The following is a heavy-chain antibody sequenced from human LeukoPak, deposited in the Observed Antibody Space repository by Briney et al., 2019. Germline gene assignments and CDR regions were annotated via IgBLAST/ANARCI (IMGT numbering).Heavy chain of an antibody. D-gene: IGHD3-3*01. CDR1: GFPFSTHW. V-gene: IGHV3-7*01. CDR2: IKQDGSET. CDR3: ARVFLHSLFWSGSSNWFDP. J-gene: IGHJ5*02. Sequence: PGGSLRLSCAASGFPFSTHWMRWVRQSPGKRLEWVANIKQDGSETYYVDSVKGRFTISRDNSKNSLYLQMNSLRAEDTAVYYCARVFLHSLFWSGSSNWFDPWGQGTPVTVSS.